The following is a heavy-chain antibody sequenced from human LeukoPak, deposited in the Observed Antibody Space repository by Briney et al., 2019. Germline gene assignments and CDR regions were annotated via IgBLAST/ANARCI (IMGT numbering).Heavy chain of an antibody. CDR2: INPNSGGT. J-gene: IGHJ4*02. CDR1: GYTFTGYY. V-gene: IGHV1-2*02. D-gene: IGHD6-13*01. CDR3: ARGGAAENDY. Sequence: ASVKVSCNSSGYTFTGYYMHWVRQAPGQGLEWMGCINPNSGGTNYAQKFQGRVTMTRDTSISTDYLELSRLRSDDTAVYYCARGGAAENDYWGQGTLVTVSS.